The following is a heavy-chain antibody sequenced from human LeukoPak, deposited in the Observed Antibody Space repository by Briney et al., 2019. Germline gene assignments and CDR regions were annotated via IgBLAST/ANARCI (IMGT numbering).Heavy chain of an antibody. D-gene: IGHD2-15*01. Sequence: ASVKVSCMVSGYTLTELSMHWVQQAPGKGLEWMGGFDPEDGETIYAQKFQGRVTMTEDTSTDTAYMELSSLRSEDTAVYYCATVPGYCSGGSCYSHRFDYWGQGTLVTVSS. J-gene: IGHJ4*02. V-gene: IGHV1-24*01. CDR2: FDPEDGET. CDR1: GYTLTELS. CDR3: ATVPGYCSGGSCYSHRFDY.